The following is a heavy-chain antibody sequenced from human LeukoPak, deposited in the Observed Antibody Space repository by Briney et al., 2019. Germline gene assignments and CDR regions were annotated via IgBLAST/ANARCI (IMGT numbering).Heavy chain of an antibody. Sequence: ASVKVSCKASGYTFTSYGISWVRQAPGQGLEWMGWISAYNGNTNYAQKLQGRVTMTTDTSTSTAYMELRSLRSDDTAVYYCARGVNDYSNYVYDAFDVWGQGTMVTVSS. J-gene: IGHJ3*01. CDR3: ARGVNDYSNYVYDAFDV. V-gene: IGHV1-18*01. CDR2: ISAYNGNT. CDR1: GYTFTSYG. D-gene: IGHD4-11*01.